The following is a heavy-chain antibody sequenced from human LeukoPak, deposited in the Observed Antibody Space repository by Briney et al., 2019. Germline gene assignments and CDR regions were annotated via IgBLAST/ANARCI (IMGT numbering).Heavy chain of an antibody. V-gene: IGHV3-21*01. Sequence: GGSLRLSCAASGFTFSSYAMSWVRQAPGKGLEWVSSISSSSSYIYYADSVKGRYTISRDNAKNSLYLQMNSLRAEDTAVYYCARDAGTTGRYFDYWGQGTLVTVSS. CDR2: ISSSSSYI. CDR3: ARDAGTTGRYFDY. CDR1: GFTFSSYA. J-gene: IGHJ4*02. D-gene: IGHD1-1*01.